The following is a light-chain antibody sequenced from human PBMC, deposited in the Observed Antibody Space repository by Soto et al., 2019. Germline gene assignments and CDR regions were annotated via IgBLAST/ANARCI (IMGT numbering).Light chain of an antibody. CDR2: QDS. V-gene: IGLV3-1*01. CDR3: QVWHSRSDHYV. CDR1: KLGDKY. Sequence: SYELTQPPSVSVSPGQTASITCSGDKLGDKYACWYQQKPGQSPVLVIYQDSKRPSGIPERFSGSNSGNTATLTISGTQAMDEADYYCQVWHSRSDHYVFGTGTKLTVL. J-gene: IGLJ1*01.